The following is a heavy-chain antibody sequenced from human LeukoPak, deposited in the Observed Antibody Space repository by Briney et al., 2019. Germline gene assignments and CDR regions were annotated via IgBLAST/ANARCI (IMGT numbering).Heavy chain of an antibody. V-gene: IGHV3-23*01. J-gene: IGHJ4*02. CDR1: GFTFSSYA. CDR3: AKDLDIVATITGN. Sequence: GGSLRLSCAASGFTFSSYAMSWVRQAPGKGLEWVSGVSGSGGSTYYADSVKGRFTISRDNSKNTLYLQMNSLIAGHTAVYYCAKDLDIVATITGNWGQGTLVTVSS. D-gene: IGHD5-12*01. CDR2: VSGSGGST.